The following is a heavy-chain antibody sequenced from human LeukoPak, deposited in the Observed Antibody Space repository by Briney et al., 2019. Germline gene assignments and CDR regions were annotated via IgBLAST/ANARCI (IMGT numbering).Heavy chain of an antibody. Sequence: SQTLSLTCTVSGGSISSGGYYWSWIRQHPGKGLEWIGYIYYSGSTYYNPSLKSRVTISVDTSKNQFSLKLSSVTAADTAVYYCARSTDYYGSGSYYIWFDPWGQGTLVTVSS. CDR2: IYYSGST. CDR3: ARSTDYYGSGSYYIWFDP. V-gene: IGHV4-31*03. D-gene: IGHD3-10*01. CDR1: GGSISSGGYY. J-gene: IGHJ5*02.